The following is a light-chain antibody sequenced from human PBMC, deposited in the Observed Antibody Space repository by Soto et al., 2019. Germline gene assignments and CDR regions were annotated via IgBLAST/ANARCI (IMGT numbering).Light chain of an antibody. J-gene: IGKJ1*01. Sequence: EIVLTQSPGTLSLSPGERATLSCRASQSVRSSYVAWYQQKPGQGPRLLIYGASSRATGIPDRFSGSGSGTDFTLTISRREPEDFAMYYCQQYGSSPRTFGQGTKVDIK. CDR1: QSVRSSY. CDR2: GAS. V-gene: IGKV3-20*01. CDR3: QQYGSSPRT.